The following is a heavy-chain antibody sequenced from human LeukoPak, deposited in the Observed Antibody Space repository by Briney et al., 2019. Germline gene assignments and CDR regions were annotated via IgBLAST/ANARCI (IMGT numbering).Heavy chain of an antibody. CDR2: IRYDGSNE. D-gene: IGHD2-15*01. Sequence: GGSLRLSCAASGFTFSSYGMHWVRQAPGKGLEWVAFIRYDGSNEYHADSVKGRFTISRDNSNNMLFLQMNSLRAEDTAVYYCVREARESGGFDYWGQGTLVTVSS. V-gene: IGHV3-30*02. CDR3: VREARESGGFDY. CDR1: GFTFSSYG. J-gene: IGHJ4*02.